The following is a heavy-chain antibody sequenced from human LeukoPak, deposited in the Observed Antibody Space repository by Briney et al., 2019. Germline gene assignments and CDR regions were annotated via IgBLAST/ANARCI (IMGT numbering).Heavy chain of an antibody. D-gene: IGHD6-13*01. V-gene: IGHV4-39*01. CDR3: TRRRAGSSWADY. J-gene: IGHJ4*02. CDR1: GGSINSSSYY. CDR2: VSYSGST. Sequence: SETLSLTCTVSGGSINSSSYYWGWIRQPPGKGLEWIAAVSYSGSTYYNPSLKSRLTIAVDTSKNQFSLKVSSVTAADTAVYYCTRRRAGSSWADYWGQGTLVTVSA.